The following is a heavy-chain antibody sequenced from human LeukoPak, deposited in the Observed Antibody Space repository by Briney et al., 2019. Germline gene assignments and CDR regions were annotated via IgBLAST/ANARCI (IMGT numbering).Heavy chain of an antibody. CDR3: ARVPPQWLPNRDAFDI. D-gene: IGHD6-19*01. Sequence: PGGSLRLSCAASGFIFSSYSMSWVRQAAGKGLEWISFISNSGATIFYADSVKGRFTISRDNTHNLLYLQMNSLRAEDTAVYYCARVPPQWLPNRDAFDIWGQGTMVTVSS. V-gene: IGHV3-48*04. J-gene: IGHJ3*02. CDR1: GFIFSSYS. CDR2: ISNSGATI.